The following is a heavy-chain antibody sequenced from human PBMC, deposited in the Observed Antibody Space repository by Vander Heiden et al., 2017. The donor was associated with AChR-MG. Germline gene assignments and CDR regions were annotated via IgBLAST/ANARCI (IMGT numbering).Heavy chain of an antibody. CDR3: AKGTYQLLRYNWFDP. J-gene: IGHJ5*02. Sequence: EVPLLDSGGGLVQPGWSLRLHCPASGLTFSSYAMSWVRQAPGKGLEWVSASSGSGGSTYYADSVKGRFTISRDNSKNTLYLQMNSLRAEDTAVYYCAKGTYQLLRYNWFDPWFQGTLITVSS. V-gene: IGHV3-23*01. CDR2: SSGSGGST. CDR1: GLTFSSYA. D-gene: IGHD2-2*01.